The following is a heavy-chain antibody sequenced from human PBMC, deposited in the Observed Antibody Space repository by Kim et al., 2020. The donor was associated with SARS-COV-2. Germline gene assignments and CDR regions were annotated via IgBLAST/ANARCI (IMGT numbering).Heavy chain of an antibody. J-gene: IGHJ4*02. Sequence: GSTNSNPSLKGRVTMSVDTSKNQFSLKLSSVTAADTAVYYCAREGASYDYWGQGTLVTVSS. CDR3: AREGASYDY. D-gene: IGHD3-10*01. CDR2: GST. V-gene: IGHV4-4*07.